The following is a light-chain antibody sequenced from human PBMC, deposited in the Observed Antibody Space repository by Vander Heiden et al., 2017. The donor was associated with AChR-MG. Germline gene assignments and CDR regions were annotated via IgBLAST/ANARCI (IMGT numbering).Light chain of an antibody. J-gene: IGLJ2*01. V-gene: IGLV3-1*01. CDR2: QDS. CDR1: KLGDKY. CDR3: QAWDSSTYVG. Sequence: SYELTQPPSVSVSPGQTASITCSGDKLGDKYACWYQQKPGQSPVLGSYQDSKRPSGIPERFSGSNSGNTATLTISGTQAMDEADYYCQAWDSSTYVGFGGGTKLTVL.